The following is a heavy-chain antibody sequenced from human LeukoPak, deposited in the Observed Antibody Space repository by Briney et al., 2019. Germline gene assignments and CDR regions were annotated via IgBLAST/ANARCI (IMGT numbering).Heavy chain of an antibody. CDR1: GVSICSYY. Sequence: SENLSLNGSGSGVSICSYYWRRLGPPPGKGLEGFGNIYYSGSNYYNHSLQRGVTISVDTSKNQVSLKLSSVTAADTAVYYCARGPDYDFWSGPLTSRSPYYYGMDVWGQGTTVTVSS. D-gene: IGHD3-3*01. CDR2: IYYSGSN. V-gene: IGHV4-59*01. J-gene: IGHJ6*02. CDR3: ARGPDYDFWSGPLTSRSPYYYGMDV.